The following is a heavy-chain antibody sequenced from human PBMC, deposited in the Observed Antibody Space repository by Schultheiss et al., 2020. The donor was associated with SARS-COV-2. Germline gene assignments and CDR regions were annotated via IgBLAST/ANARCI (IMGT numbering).Heavy chain of an antibody. V-gene: IGHV4-34*01. J-gene: IGHJ4*02. Sequence: SQTLSLTCAVYGGSFSGYYWSWIRQPPGKGLEWIGEINHSGSTNYNPSLKSRVTISVDTSKNQFSLKLSSVTAADTAVYYCARDSSSYYFDYWGQGTLVTVSS. CDR2: INHSGST. CDR1: GGSFSGYY. D-gene: IGHD6-6*01. CDR3: ARDSSSYYFDY.